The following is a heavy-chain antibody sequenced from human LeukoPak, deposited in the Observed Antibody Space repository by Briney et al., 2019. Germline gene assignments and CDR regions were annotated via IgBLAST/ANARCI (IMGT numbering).Heavy chain of an antibody. J-gene: IGHJ4*02. CDR3: ARVGAAAHY. D-gene: IGHD6-13*01. Sequence: GGSLRLSCAASGFTFDDYAMHWVRQAPGKGLEWVSGISWNSGSIGYADSVKGRFTISRDNAKNSLYLQMNSLRAEDTALYYCARVGAAAHYWGQGTLATVSS. CDR1: GFTFDDYA. CDR2: ISWNSGSI. V-gene: IGHV3-9*01.